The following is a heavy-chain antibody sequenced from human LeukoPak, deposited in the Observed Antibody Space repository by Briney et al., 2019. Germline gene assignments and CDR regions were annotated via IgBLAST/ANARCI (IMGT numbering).Heavy chain of an antibody. D-gene: IGHD3-10*01. Sequence: GSLRLSCGASGFTLSDSYMSWIRQAPGKGLEWVSYILMSTNYTSYAASVKGRFTISRDNAKNSLYLQMNSLKTEDTAMYYCMSRGSWGQGTLVTVSS. CDR3: MSRGS. CDR1: GFTLSDSY. J-gene: IGHJ5*02. V-gene: IGHV3-11*03. CDR2: ILMSTNYT.